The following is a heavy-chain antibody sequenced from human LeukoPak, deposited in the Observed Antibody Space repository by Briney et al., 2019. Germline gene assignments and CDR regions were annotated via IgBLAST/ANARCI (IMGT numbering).Heavy chain of an antibody. CDR2: INSDGSSR. CDR1: GFTFSNYW. V-gene: IGHV3-74*01. Sequence: GGSLRLSCAASGFTFSNYWMHWVRQAPGKGLVWVSRINSDGSSRNYADSVKGRFTISRDNAKNTLYLQMNSLRAEDTAVYYCARGDDILTGYLHFDYWGQGTLVTVSS. D-gene: IGHD3-9*01. CDR3: ARGDDILTGYLHFDY. J-gene: IGHJ4*02.